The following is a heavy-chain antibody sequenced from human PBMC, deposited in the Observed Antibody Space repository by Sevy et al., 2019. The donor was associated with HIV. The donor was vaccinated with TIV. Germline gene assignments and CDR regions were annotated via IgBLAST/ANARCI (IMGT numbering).Heavy chain of an antibody. CDR3: ARDPFYCSSTSCYNRGPGGSSFDP. J-gene: IGHJ5*02. Sequence: ASVKVSCKASGGTFSSYAISWVRQAPGQGLEWMGRIIPIFGTANYTQKFQGRVTITADESTRTACMELSSLRSEATAVYYCARDPFYCSSTSCYNRGPGGSSFDPWGQGTLVTVSS. D-gene: IGHD2-2*02. CDR2: IIPIFGTA. V-gene: IGHV1-69*13. CDR1: GGTFSSYA.